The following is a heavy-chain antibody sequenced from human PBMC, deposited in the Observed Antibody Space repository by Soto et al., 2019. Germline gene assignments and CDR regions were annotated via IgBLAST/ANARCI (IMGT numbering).Heavy chain of an antibody. CDR2: IKSKVDGGTT. V-gene: IGHV3-15*07. CDR1: GFTVGSAW. D-gene: IGHD2-21*01. J-gene: IGHJ5*02. CDR3: TSAPQRALIEKMARS. Sequence: EVQLVESGGGLVKPGGSLRLGCEVSGFTVGSAWMNWVRQAPGKGLVWVGRIKSKVDGGTTDYAEPVKGRFPISIDDSKITVNLKLESLKPEVKAVFFFTSAPQRALIEKMARSWGKGTLVTFSS.